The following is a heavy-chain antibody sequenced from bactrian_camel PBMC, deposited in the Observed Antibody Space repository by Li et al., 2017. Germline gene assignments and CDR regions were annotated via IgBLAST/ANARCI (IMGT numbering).Heavy chain of an antibody. J-gene: IGHJ6*01. V-gene: IGHV3S1*01. D-gene: IGHD2*01. CDR2: IATGSGRT. CDR1: GYTYNRNC. Sequence: HVQLVESGGGSVQAGGSLRLSCAASGYTYNRNCMAWFRQAPGKEREGVARIATGSGRTFHAGSVKGRFTISRDNAKNTLYLQMNSLEPEDTAIYYCAADLRWCRSGYFDPQARLGYWSQGTQVTVS. CDR3: AADLRWCRSGYFDPQARLGY.